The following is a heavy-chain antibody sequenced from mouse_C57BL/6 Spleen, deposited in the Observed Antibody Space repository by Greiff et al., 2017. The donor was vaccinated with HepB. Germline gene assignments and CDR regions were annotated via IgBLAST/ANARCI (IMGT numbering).Heavy chain of an antibody. J-gene: IGHJ2*01. D-gene: IGHD1-1*01. CDR2: INPNNGGT. V-gene: IGHV1-26*01. CDR3: ARLNYGTPDY. Sequence: VQLQQSGPELVKPGASVKISCKASGYTFTDYYMNWVKQSHGKSLEWIGDINPNNGGTSYNQKFKGKATLTVDKSSSTAYMELRSLTSEDSAVYYCARLNYGTPDYWGQGTTLTVSS. CDR1: GYTFTDYY.